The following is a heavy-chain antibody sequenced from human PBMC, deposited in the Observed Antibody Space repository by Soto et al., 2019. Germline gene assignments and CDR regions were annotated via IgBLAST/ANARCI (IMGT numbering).Heavy chain of an antibody. J-gene: IGHJ4*02. Sequence: VQLVESGGGVVQPGRSLRLSCAASGFTFSDYAMHWVRQAPGKGLEWVAVVSHDGRNTHYADSVKGRFTISRGSSKKTGSLEMTSLRAEDTAVYYCAKGGRQWLVASDFNYWGQGALVTVSS. D-gene: IGHD6-19*01. CDR3: AKGGRQWLVASDFNY. CDR2: VSHDGRNT. CDR1: GFTFSDYA. V-gene: IGHV3-30*18.